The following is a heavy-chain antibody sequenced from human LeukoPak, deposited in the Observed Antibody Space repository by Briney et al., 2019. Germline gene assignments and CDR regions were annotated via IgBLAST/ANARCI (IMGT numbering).Heavy chain of an antibody. CDR3: AKDDAYSSSWYALDI. J-gene: IGHJ3*02. V-gene: IGHV3-30*18. Sequence: GGSLRLSCAASGFTFSDYGMHWVRRAPRKGLEWVAVVAYDGSNKYYADSVKGRFTISRDNSKNTLSLQMNSLRAEDTAVYYCAKDDAYSSSWYALDIWGQGTMVTVSS. CDR2: VAYDGSNK. D-gene: IGHD6-13*01. CDR1: GFTFSDYG.